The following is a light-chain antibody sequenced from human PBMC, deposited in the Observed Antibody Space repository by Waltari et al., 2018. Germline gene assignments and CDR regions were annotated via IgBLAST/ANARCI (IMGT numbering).Light chain of an antibody. CDR3: NSRDSSGNPVV. Sequence: SSELTQDPAVFVAFGPKVRTTCHGHSLRSYYASRYQQKPGQAPVLLIYGKNNRPSGIPDRFSGSSSGNTASLTITGAQAEDEADYYCNSRDSSGNPVVFGGGTKLTVL. CDR2: GKN. CDR1: SLRSYY. V-gene: IGLV3-19*01. J-gene: IGLJ2*01.